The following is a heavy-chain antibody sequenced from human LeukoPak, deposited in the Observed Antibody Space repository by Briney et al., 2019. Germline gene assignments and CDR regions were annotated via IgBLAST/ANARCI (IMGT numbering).Heavy chain of an antibody. V-gene: IGHV3-7*01. CDR2: IKQDGSEK. CDR1: GFTFSSYW. D-gene: IGHD3-3*01. CDR3: ARDKDFRYDFWSGYYTGYFDY. J-gene: IGHJ4*02. Sequence: GGSLRLSCAASGFTFSSYWMSWVRQAPGKGLEWVANIKQDGSEKYYVDSVKGRFTISRDNAKNSLYLQMNSLRAEDTAVYYCARDKDFRYDFWSGYYTGYFDYWGQGTLATVSS.